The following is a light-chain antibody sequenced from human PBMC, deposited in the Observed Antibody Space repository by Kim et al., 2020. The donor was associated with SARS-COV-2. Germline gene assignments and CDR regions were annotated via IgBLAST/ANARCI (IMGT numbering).Light chain of an antibody. CDR2: EDN. Sequence: NFMLTQPHSVSESPGKTVTISCTRSSGNIATNYVQWYQQRPGSSPTTVIYEDNQRPSGVPDRFSGSIDSSSNSAYLTISGLKTEDEADYYCQSYNTTNLVFGGGTKLTVL. CDR3: QSYNTTNLV. V-gene: IGLV6-57*01. CDR1: SGNIATNY. J-gene: IGLJ2*01.